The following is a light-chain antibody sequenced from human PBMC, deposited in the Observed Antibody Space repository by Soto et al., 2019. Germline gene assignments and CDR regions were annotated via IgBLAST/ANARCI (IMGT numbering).Light chain of an antibody. CDR1: SSDVGGYNY. J-gene: IGLJ1*01. V-gene: IGLV2-11*01. CDR2: DVS. CDR3: CSYAGGYTFNYV. Sequence: QSALTQPRSVSGSPGQSVTIPCTGTSSDVGGYNYVSWYQQHPGKAPKLMIYDVSKRHSDVPDRFSGSKSGNTASLTISGLQAEYEADFSCCSYAGGYTFNYVFGTGTMVTVL.